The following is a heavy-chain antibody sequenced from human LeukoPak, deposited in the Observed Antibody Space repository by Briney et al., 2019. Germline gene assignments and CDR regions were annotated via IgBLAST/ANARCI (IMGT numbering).Heavy chain of an antibody. Sequence: HPGGSLRLYCAAYGFTFSSYGMHWVRQAPGKGLEWVAVISHDGSNKYYADSVKGRFTISRDNSKNTLYLQMNSLRPEDTAVYYCAKDPSTGYYGYWGQGTLVTVSS. CDR1: GFTFSSYG. CDR3: AKDPSTGYYGY. J-gene: IGHJ4*02. D-gene: IGHD3-22*01. V-gene: IGHV3-30*18. CDR2: ISHDGSNK.